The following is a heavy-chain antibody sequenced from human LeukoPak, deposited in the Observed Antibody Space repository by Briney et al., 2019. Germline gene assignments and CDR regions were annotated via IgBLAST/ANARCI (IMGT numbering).Heavy chain of an antibody. J-gene: IGHJ4*02. Sequence: ASVKVSCKASGYTFTDYYIHWVRQAPGQGLEWMGWINPNSGGTNYPQKFQGGVTMTRDTSISTAYMDLSRLRSDDTAVYYCASARDSGSYPSPFDYWGQGTLVTVSS. CDR1: GYTFTDYY. CDR2: INPNSGGT. D-gene: IGHD1-26*01. V-gene: IGHV1-2*02. CDR3: ASARDSGSYPSPFDY.